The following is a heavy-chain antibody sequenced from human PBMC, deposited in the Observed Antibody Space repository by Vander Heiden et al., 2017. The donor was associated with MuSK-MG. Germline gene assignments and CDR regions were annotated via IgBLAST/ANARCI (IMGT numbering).Heavy chain of an antibody. CDR1: GYSITSGYY. D-gene: IGHD4-17*01. J-gene: IGHJ5*02. Sequence: QVQLQESGPGLVKPSETLSLTCAVSGYSITSGYYWGWIRQPPGKGLEWIGSIYHSGRKYYNPSRKSRVTISVDTSKNQLSRMLRSVTAAATALYYCPRGHYNDYERWFDPGRQGTMVTVS. CDR3: PRGHYNDYERWFDP. CDR2: IYHSGRK. V-gene: IGHV4-38-2*01.